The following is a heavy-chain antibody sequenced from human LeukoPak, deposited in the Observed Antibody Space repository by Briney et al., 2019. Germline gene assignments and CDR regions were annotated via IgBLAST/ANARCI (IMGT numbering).Heavy chain of an antibody. V-gene: IGHV3-7*04. D-gene: IGHD5-12*01. Sequence: GGSLRLSCAASGFTFSSYWMSWVRQAPGKGLEWVANIKEDGSDKYYVDSVKGRFTISKDNAKNSLYLQMNSLRGEDTAVYYCARDSPGYGGYDFGWGQGTLVTVSS. J-gene: IGHJ4*02. CDR1: GFTFSSYW. CDR3: ARDSPGYGGYDFG. CDR2: IKEDGSDK.